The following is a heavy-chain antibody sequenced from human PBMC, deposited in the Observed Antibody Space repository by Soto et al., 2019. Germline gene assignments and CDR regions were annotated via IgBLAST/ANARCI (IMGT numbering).Heavy chain of an antibody. V-gene: IGHV1-69*06. CDR3: AREKSGWYYYYYGMDV. CDR1: GGTFSSYA. J-gene: IGHJ6*02. CDR2: IIPIFGTA. D-gene: IGHD6-19*01. Sequence: SVKVSCKASGGTFSSYAISWVRQAPGQGLEWMGGIIPIFGTANYAQKFQGRVTITADKSTSTAYMELSSLRSEDTAVYYCAREKSGWYYYYYGMDVWGQGTTVTVSS.